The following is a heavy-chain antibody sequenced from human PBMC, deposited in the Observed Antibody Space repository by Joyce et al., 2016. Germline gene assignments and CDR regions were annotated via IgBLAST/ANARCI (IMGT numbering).Heavy chain of an antibody. CDR2: INVKTDGGAT. CDR1: GFTFSNAW. J-gene: IGHJ4*02. V-gene: IGHV3-15*01. Sequence: ELQLVESGGGLVKPGGSLRLSCAGSGFTFSNAWLSWVRQAPGKGLEWGDRINVKTDGGATDYAAPVKVRFTILRDDSKKTLYLQMNSLKTEDTAVYYCTTMVSCSYTSCHDPYYFDYWGQGTLVTVSS. D-gene: IGHD2-2*01. CDR3: TTMVSCSYTSCHDPYYFDY.